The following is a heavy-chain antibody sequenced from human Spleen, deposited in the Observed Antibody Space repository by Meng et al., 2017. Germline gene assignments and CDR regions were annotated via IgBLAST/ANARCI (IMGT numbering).Heavy chain of an antibody. CDR3: ARGTRYFDWLLFVRAFDI. Sequence: GESLKISCKGSGYSFTSYWIGWVRQMPGKGLEWMGIIYPGDSDTRYSPSFQGQVTISADTSISTAYLQWSSLKASDTAMYYCARGTRYFDWLLFVRAFDIWGQGTMVTVSS. CDR1: GYSFTSYW. D-gene: IGHD3-9*01. J-gene: IGHJ3*02. CDR2: IYPGDSDT. V-gene: IGHV5-51*01.